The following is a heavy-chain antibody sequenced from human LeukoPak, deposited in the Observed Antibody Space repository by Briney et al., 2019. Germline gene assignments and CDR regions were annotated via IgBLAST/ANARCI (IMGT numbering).Heavy chain of an antibody. CDR1: GGSISSSSYY. CDR2: IYYSGST. J-gene: IGHJ4*02. V-gene: IGHV4-39*07. Sequence: SETLSLTCTVYGGSISSSSYYWGWIRQPPGKGLEWIGSIYYSGSTYYNPSLKSRVTISVDTSKNQFSLKLSSVTAADTAVYYCARDNGGNPNFDYWGQGTLVTVSS. D-gene: IGHD4-23*01. CDR3: ARDNGGNPNFDY.